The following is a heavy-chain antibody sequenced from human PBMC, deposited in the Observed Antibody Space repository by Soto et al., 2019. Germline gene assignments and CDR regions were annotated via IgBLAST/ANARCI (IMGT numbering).Heavy chain of an antibody. CDR1: GGSFSSYY. V-gene: IGHV4-4*07. Sequence: SETLSLTCTVSGGSFSSYYCNWVRKSAGKGLEWIGRIYPSGSTTYNPSLKSRLTMSVDTSKNQFSLRLTSMTAADTAVYYCATGRSEVVPGAMDTWGQGILVTVSS. CDR2: IYPSGST. CDR3: ATGRSEVVPGAMDT. J-gene: IGHJ5*02. D-gene: IGHD2-2*01.